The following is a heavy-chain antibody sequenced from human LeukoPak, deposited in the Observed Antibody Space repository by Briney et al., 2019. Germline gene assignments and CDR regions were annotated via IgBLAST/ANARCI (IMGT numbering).Heavy chain of an antibody. V-gene: IGHV3-48*03. CDR2: ISSSGSTI. J-gene: IGHJ4*02. Sequence: QPGGSLRLSCAASGFTFSSYEMNWVRQAPGKGLEWVSYISSSGSTIYYADSVKGRFTISRDNAKNSLYLQMNSLRAEDTAVYYCARGQTRDFDYWGQGTLVTVSS. CDR1: GFTFSSYE. CDR3: ARGQTRDFDY.